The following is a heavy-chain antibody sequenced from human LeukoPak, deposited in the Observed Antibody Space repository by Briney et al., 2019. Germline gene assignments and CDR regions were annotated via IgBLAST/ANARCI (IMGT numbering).Heavy chain of an antibody. J-gene: IGHJ6*02. Sequence: ASVKVSCKASGYTFTSYGISWVRQAPGQGLEWMGWISAYNGNTNYAQKLQGRVTMTTDTSTSTAYMELRSLRSDGTAVYYCARDRAVAGTLYYYYYGMDVWGQGTTVTVSS. CDR1: GYTFTSYG. CDR3: ARDRAVAGTLYYYYYGMDV. CDR2: ISAYNGNT. V-gene: IGHV1-18*01. D-gene: IGHD6-19*01.